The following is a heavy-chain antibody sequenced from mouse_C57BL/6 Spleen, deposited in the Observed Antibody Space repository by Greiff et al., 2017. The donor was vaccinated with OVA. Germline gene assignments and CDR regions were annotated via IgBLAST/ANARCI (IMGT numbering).Heavy chain of an antibody. J-gene: IGHJ2*01. CDR3: AREAVITPYFDY. Sequence: QSCKASGYTFTSYWMHWVKQRPIQGLEWIGNIDPSDSETHYNQKFKDKATLTVDKSSSTAYMQLSSLTSEDSAVYYCAREAVITPYFDYWGQGTTLTVSS. V-gene: IGHV1-52*01. D-gene: IGHD1-1*01. CDR2: IDPSDSET. CDR1: GYTFTSYW.